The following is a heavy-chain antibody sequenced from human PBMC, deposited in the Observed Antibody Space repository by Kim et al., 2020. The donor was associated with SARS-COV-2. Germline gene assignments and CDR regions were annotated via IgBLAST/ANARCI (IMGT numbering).Heavy chain of an antibody. Sequence: ASVKVSCKASGYTFTSYGISWVRQAPGQGLEWMGWISAYNGNTNYAQKLQGRVTMTTDTSTSTAYMELRSLRSDDTAVYYCARAVGLTAGPEYYYDSSGYYYVGHHYFDYWGQGTLVTVSS. D-gene: IGHD3-22*01. CDR1: GYTFTSYG. V-gene: IGHV1-18*04. J-gene: IGHJ4*02. CDR2: ISAYNGNT. CDR3: ARAVGLTAGPEYYYDSSGYYYVGHHYFDY.